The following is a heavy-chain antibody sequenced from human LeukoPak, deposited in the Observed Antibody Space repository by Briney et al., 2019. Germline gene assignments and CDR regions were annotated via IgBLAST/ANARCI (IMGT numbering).Heavy chain of an antibody. V-gene: IGHV3-30*18. J-gene: IGHJ4*02. Sequence: GGSLRLSCAASGFTFSSYCMHWVRQPPGKGLEGVGFVSYDGSKKFYAAFVKGRFSISSDNSKNTLFVQMNSLGAEDTALYYSAKLGFDSSGSHSLVDYWGQGTPVTVPS. CDR1: GFTFSSYC. CDR3: AKLGFDSSGSHSLVDY. CDR2: VSYDGSKK. D-gene: IGHD3-22*01.